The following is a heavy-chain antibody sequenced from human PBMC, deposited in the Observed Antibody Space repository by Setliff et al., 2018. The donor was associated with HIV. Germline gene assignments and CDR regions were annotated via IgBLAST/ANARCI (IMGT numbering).Heavy chain of an antibody. D-gene: IGHD1-26*01. CDR2: FYTSGST. J-gene: IGHJ4*02. V-gene: IGHV4-61*02. Sequence: SETLSLTCTVPGGSITSGSYYWSWIRQPAGKGLEWIGRFYTSGSTNYNPSLKSRVTMSVDTSKNQFSLKLSSVTAADTAVYYCARDRGSGSWFDFWGQGTLVTVSS. CDR3: ARDRGSGSWFDF. CDR1: GGSITSGSYY.